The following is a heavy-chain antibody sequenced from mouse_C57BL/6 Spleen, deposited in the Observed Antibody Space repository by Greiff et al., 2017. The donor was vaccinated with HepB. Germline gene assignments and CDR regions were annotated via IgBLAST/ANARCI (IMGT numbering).Heavy chain of an antibody. CDR3: ARYYYGSRAY. J-gene: IGHJ2*01. Sequence: QVQLQQPGAELVKPGASVKMSCKASGYTFTSYWITWVKQRPGQGLEWIGDIYPGSGSTNYNEKFKSKATLTVATSSSTAYMQLSSPTAEDSAVYYCARYYYGSRAYWGQGTTLTVSS. V-gene: IGHV1-55*01. CDR1: GYTFTSYW. D-gene: IGHD1-1*01. CDR2: IYPGSGST.